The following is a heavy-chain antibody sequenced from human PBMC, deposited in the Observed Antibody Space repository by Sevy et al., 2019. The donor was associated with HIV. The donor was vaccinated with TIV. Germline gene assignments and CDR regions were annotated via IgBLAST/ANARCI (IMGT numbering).Heavy chain of an antibody. Sequence: ASVKVSCKASGYTFTSYGIIWVRQAPGQGLEWMGWISAYNGNTNYAQKLQGRVTMTTDTSTSTAYMEVRSLRSDDTAVYYCARDADIYYGSDAIDIWGQGTMVTVSS. V-gene: IGHV1-18*01. CDR1: GYTFTSYG. CDR3: ARDADIYYGSDAIDI. CDR2: ISAYNGNT. D-gene: IGHD2-15*01. J-gene: IGHJ3*02.